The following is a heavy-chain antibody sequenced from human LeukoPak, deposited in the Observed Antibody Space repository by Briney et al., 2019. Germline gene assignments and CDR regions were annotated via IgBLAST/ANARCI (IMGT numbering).Heavy chain of an antibody. CDR3: ARDGVALY. CDR2: INSRSSDI. V-gene: IGHV3-48*01. J-gene: IGHJ4*02. Sequence: GGSLRLSCAASGFTFSNDGMSWVRQAPGKRPEWISYINSRSSDIHYADSVRGRFTIYRDNVKNSLFLQMNSLRVEDTAVYFSARDGVALYWGQGTLVTVSS. D-gene: IGHD2-15*01. CDR1: GFTFSNDG.